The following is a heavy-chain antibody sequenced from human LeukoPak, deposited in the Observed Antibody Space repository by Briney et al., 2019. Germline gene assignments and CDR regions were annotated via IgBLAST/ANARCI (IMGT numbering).Heavy chain of an antibody. CDR2: IYYSGST. V-gene: IGHV4-59*08. CDR3: ARHSNWSYDY. D-gene: IGHD1-7*01. CDR1: GGSISSYY. Sequence: PSETLSLTCTVSGGSISSYYWSWIRQPPGKGLEWSGYIYYSGSTNYNPSLKSRVTISLDTSKNQFSLKLSSMTAADTAVYYCARHSNWSYDYWGQGTLVTVSS. J-gene: IGHJ4*02.